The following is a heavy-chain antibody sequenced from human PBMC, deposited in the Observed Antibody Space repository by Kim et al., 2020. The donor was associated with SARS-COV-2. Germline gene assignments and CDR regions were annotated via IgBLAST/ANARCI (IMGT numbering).Heavy chain of an antibody. D-gene: IGHD6-13*01. CDR2: ISAYNGNT. V-gene: IGHV1-18*04. Sequence: ASVKVSCKASGYTFTSYGISWVRQAPGQGLEWMGWISAYNGNTNYAQKLQGRVTMTTDTSTSTAYMELRSLRSDDTAVYYCARDSSTPYSSSWSIDYWGQGTLVTVSS. CDR3: ARDSSTPYSSSWSIDY. CDR1: GYTFTSYG. J-gene: IGHJ4*02.